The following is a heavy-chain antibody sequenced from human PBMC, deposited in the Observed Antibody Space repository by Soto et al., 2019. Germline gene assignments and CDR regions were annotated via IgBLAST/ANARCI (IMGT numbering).Heavy chain of an antibody. J-gene: IGHJ4*02. CDR1: VFIFSSYW. V-gene: IGHV3-7*03. CDR3: AREGQFAY. CDR2: IKQDGSET. D-gene: IGHD3-10*01. Sequence: RWSLRLSCSASVFIFSSYWMSWVRQAPGKGLEWVANIKQDGSETYYVDSVKGRFTISRDNAKNSLYLQMNTLRAEDTAVYYCAREGQFAYWGQGTLVTVSS.